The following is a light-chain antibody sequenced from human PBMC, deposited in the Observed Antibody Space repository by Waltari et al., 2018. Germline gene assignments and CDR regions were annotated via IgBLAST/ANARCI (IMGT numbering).Light chain of an antibody. CDR2: GAS. V-gene: IGKV3-15*01. J-gene: IGKJ1*01. CDR1: QTVSID. CDR3: QQYNNWPPAT. Sequence: ETMMTQSPATLSVSPGERATLSCRASQTVSIDLAWYPQKPGQPPRLLIYGASTRATGIPARFSGSGSGTEFTLTISSLQSEDFAIYYCQQYNNWPPATFGLGTKVEIK.